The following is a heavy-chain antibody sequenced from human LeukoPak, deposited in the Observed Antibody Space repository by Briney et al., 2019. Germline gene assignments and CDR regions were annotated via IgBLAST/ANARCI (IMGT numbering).Heavy chain of an antibody. Sequence: GGSLRLACAASGFTFSSYAMHWVRQAPGKGLEWVAVISYDGSNKYYADSVKGRFTISRDNSKNTLYLQMNSLRAEDTAVYYCARGDSSGYYYVPLDYWGQGTLVTVSS. CDR2: ISYDGSNK. D-gene: IGHD3-22*01. CDR1: GFTFSSYA. V-gene: IGHV3-30-3*01. J-gene: IGHJ4*02. CDR3: ARGDSSGYYYVPLDY.